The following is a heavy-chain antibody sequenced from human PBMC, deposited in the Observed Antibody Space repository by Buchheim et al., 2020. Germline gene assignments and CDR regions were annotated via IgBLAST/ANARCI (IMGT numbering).Heavy chain of an antibody. D-gene: IGHD6-19*01. CDR2: ISYDGSNK. Sequence: QVQLVESGGGVVQPGRSLRLSCAASGFTFSSYGMHWVRQAPGKGLEWVAVISYDGSNKYYADAVKGRFTISRDKSKNTLYLQINSLRAEDTAVYYCAKLFVSIAVDGTDIVWDYWGQGTL. CDR3: AKLFVSIAVDGTDIVWDY. CDR1: GFTFSSYG. J-gene: IGHJ4*02. V-gene: IGHV3-30*18.